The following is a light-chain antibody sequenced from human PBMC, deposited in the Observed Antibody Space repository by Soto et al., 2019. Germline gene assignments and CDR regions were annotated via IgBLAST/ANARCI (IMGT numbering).Light chain of an antibody. CDR1: QSIRNY. J-gene: IGKJ1*01. CDR3: QPTYSSPPGA. V-gene: IGKV1-39*01. Sequence: GDRVTITCQASQSIRNYLNWYQQKPGKAPKVLIYTASSLQSGAPSRFRGSGSGTDFTLSIGRLQPEDFATYYCQPTYSSPPGAFGQGTKVDIK. CDR2: TAS.